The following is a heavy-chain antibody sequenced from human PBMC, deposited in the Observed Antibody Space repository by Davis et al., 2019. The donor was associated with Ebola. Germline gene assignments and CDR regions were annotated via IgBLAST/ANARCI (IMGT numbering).Heavy chain of an antibody. CDR2: VTYIGST. Sequence: SETLSLTCAVSGGSLSSYYWSWLRQPPGKGLEWIGYVTYIGSTNYNPSLRSRVTISVDKSKNQFSLKLTSLTAADTAVYYCAREAYDLVTGYPNWFDPWGQGTLVTVSS. CDR3: AREAYDLVTGYPNWFDP. D-gene: IGHD3-9*01. J-gene: IGHJ5*02. CDR1: GGSLSSYY. V-gene: IGHV4-59*01.